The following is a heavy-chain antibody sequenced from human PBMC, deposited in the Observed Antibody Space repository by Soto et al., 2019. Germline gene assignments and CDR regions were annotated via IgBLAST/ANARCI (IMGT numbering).Heavy chain of an antibody. J-gene: IGHJ5*02. CDR1: GFTFSSYS. D-gene: IGHD1-7*01. V-gene: IGHV3-23*01. CDR3: AKDRRTGTTPLWFDT. Sequence: XGGLRLSCAASGFTFSSYSMSWVRQAPGKGLDWVSAISGSGGSTYYADSVKGRFTISRDNSKNTLYLQMNSLRAEDTAVYYCAKDRRTGTTPLWFDTWGQGTLVTVSS. CDR2: ISGSGGST.